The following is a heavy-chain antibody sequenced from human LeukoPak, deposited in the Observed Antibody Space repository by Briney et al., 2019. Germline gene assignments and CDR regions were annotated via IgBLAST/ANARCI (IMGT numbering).Heavy chain of an antibody. Sequence: EASVKVSCKASGYTFSSNGISWVRQAPGQGLEWMGWISGYNGDTSYAQKVQGRVTMTTDTSARTAYMELRSLGSDDTAVYYCARDGVALSLGGSYFDFWGQGTLVTVSS. V-gene: IGHV1-18*01. CDR2: ISGYNGDT. J-gene: IGHJ4*02. CDR3: ARDGVALSLGGSYFDF. CDR1: GYTFSSNG. D-gene: IGHD3-16*01.